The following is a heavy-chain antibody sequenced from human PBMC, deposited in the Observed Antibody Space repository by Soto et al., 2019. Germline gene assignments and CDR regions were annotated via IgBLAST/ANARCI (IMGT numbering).Heavy chain of an antibody. V-gene: IGHV1-18*04. J-gene: IGHJ5*02. CDR1: GYTFTSHG. D-gene: IGHD6-13*01. CDR3: ARDSGIAAAGTTDNWFDP. Sequence: ASVKVSCKASGYTFTSHGISWVRQAPGQGLEWMGWISAYNGNTNYAQKLQGRVTMTTDTSTSTAYMELRSLRSDDTAVYYCARDSGIAAAGTTDNWFDPWGQGTLVTVS. CDR2: ISAYNGNT.